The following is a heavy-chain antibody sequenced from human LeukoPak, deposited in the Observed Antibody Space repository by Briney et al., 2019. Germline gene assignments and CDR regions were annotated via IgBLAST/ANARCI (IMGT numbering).Heavy chain of an antibody. Sequence: GGSLRLSCAASGFTFSSYAMNWVRQAPGRGVVCVSSISGSGGNTFYADSVKGRFTISRDNSKNTLYLQMNSLRAEDTAAYHCAKGRNEDGDAALNYWGQGTLVTVSS. CDR2: ISGSGGNT. J-gene: IGHJ4*02. CDR1: GFTFSSYA. D-gene: IGHD4-17*01. V-gene: IGHV3-23*01. CDR3: AKGRNEDGDAALNY.